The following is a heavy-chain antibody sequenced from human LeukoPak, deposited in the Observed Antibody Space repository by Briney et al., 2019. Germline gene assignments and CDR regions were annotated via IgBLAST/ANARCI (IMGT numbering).Heavy chain of an antibody. J-gene: IGHJ4*02. CDR1: GFTFSNYY. CDR2: IKQDGSEK. D-gene: IGHD6-13*01. Sequence: GGSLRLSCAASGFTFSNYYMSWVRQAPGKGLEWVANIKQDGSEKYSVDSVKGRFTISRDSAKNSLFLQMNSLRAEDTAVYYCARGRWLDYWGQGTLVTVSS. CDR3: ARGRWLDY. V-gene: IGHV3-7*04.